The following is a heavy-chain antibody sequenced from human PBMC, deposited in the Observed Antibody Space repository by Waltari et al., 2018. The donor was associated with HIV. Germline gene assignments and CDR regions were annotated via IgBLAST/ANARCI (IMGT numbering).Heavy chain of an antibody. V-gene: IGHV3-74*01. Sequence: EVQLVESGGGLVQSGGSLRPSCAASGFTFSNYWMHWVRQPPGKGLVWVSRISGDGSSTTYADSVKGRFTISRDNPKNTLYLQMNSLRVEDTAVYYCVREVVVAATWWFDPWGQGTLVTVSS. D-gene: IGHD2-15*01. CDR3: VREVVVAATWWFDP. J-gene: IGHJ5*02. CDR2: ISGDGSST. CDR1: GFTFSNYW.